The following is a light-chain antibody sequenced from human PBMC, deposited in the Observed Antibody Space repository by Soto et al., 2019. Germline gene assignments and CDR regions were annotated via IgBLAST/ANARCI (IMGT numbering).Light chain of an antibody. CDR1: SSNIGAGYD. V-gene: IGLV1-40*01. CDR2: GNS. J-gene: IGLJ3*02. Sequence: QAVVTQPPSVSGAPGQRVTISCTGSSSNIGAGYDVHWYQQLPGTAPKLLIYGNSNRPSGVPDRFSGSKSGTSASLAITGLQAGDEADYYCQSYDSSLSVWVFGGGTKLTV. CDR3: QSYDSSLSVWV.